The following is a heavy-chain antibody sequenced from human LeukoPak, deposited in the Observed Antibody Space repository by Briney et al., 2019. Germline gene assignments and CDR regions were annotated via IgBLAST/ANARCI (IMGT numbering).Heavy chain of an antibody. CDR2: INPNSGGT. D-gene: IGHD2-21*01. Sequence: ASVKVSCKASGYTFTGYYMHWVRQAPGQGLEWMGWINPNSGGTNYAQKFQGRVTMTRDTSISTAYMELSRLRSDDTAVYYCAREVSPLFPRYGMDVWGQGTTVTVSS. CDR3: AREVSPLFPRYGMDV. J-gene: IGHJ6*02. V-gene: IGHV1-2*02. CDR1: GYTFTGYY.